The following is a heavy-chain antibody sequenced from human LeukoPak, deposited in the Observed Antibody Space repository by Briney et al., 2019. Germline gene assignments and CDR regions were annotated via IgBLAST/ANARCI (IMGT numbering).Heavy chain of an antibody. CDR3: ARGVLTGGTYFAY. CDR2: ISYDGSNK. D-gene: IGHD4/OR15-4a*01. CDR1: GFSFNTYA. Sequence: PGGSLRLSCAASGFSFNTYAMHWVRQAPGKGLEWVAVISYDGSNKYYADSVKGRFAISRDNSRNTLYLQVNGLRAEDTAAYFCARGVLTGGTYFAYWGLGTLVTVSS. J-gene: IGHJ4*02. V-gene: IGHV3-30*09.